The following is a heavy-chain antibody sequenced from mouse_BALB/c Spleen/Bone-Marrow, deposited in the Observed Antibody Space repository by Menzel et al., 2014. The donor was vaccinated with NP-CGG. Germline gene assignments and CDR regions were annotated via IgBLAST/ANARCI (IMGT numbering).Heavy chain of an antibody. D-gene: IGHD2-3*01. CDR2: NNPGSGGT. V-gene: IGHV1-54*03. Sequence: QVQLQQSGAELVRPGTSVKVSCKASGYAFTNYLIEWVEQRPGQGLEWIGVNNPGSGGTNYSEKFKGKATLTADKSSSTVYMQLSSLTSDDSAVYFCARSIYDGYSEAMDYWGQGTSVTVSS. J-gene: IGHJ4*01. CDR1: GYAFTNYL. CDR3: ARSIYDGYSEAMDY.